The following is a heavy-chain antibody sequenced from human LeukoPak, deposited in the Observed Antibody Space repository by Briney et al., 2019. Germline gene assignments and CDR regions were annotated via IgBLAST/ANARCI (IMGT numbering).Heavy chain of an antibody. V-gene: IGHV3-30*04. Sequence: GGSLRLSCAASGFTFSNYAIHWVRQAPGKGLEWVAVISYDGSNKYYADSVKGRFTISRDNAKNSLYLQMNSLRAEDTAVYYCAELGITMIGGVWGKGTTVTISS. CDR3: AELGITMIGGV. J-gene: IGHJ6*04. CDR2: ISYDGSNK. D-gene: IGHD3-10*02. CDR1: GFTFSNYA.